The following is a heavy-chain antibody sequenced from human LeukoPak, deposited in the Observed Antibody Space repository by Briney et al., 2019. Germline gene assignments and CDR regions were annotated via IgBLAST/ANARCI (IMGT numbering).Heavy chain of an antibody. D-gene: IGHD5-12*01. Sequence: PGGSLRLSCAASGFTFSSYSMNWVRQAPGKRLEWVSSISSSGSYIYYADSVKGRFTISRDNAKNSLYLQLSSLRAEDTAVYYCARTVATIRVGFDYWGQGTLVTVSS. CDR2: ISSSGSYI. V-gene: IGHV3-21*01. CDR3: ARTVATIRVGFDY. J-gene: IGHJ4*02. CDR1: GFTFSSYS.